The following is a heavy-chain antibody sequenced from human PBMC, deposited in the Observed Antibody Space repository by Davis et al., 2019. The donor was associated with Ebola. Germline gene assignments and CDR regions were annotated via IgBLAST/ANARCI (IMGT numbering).Heavy chain of an antibody. D-gene: IGHD3-9*01. CDR1: GGSISSYYW. CDR2: IYWDDDK. V-gene: IGHV2-5*08. Sequence: TLSLTCTVSGGSISSYYWSWIRQPPGKALEWLALIYWDDDKRYSPSLKSRLTITKDTSKNQVVLTMTNMDPVDTATYYCAHIYDILTGYHNWFDPWGQGTLVTVSS. CDR3: AHIYDILTGYHNWFDP. J-gene: IGHJ5*02.